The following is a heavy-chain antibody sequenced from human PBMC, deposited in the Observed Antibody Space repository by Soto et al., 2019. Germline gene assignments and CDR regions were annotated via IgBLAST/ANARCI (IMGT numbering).Heavy chain of an antibody. Sequence: QVQLQQWGAGLLKPSETLSLTCAVYGGSFRGFYWSWIRQTPGKGLEWIGGIHHNVGAKYNLSLKGRVTISVDTSKNQLSLRLNSVTAADTAVYYCARGTSVTWASYWGQGTLVTVS. CDR1: GGSFRGFY. CDR2: IHHNVGA. D-gene: IGHD4-17*01. CDR3: ARGTSVTWASY. V-gene: IGHV4-34*01. J-gene: IGHJ4*02.